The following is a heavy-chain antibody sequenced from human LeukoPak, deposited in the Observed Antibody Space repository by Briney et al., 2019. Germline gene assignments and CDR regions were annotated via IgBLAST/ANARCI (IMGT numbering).Heavy chain of an antibody. CDR1: GGTFSSYA. V-gene: IGHV1-69*05. CDR3: ARAVDFWSGAGYFDL. J-gene: IGHJ2*01. Sequence: ASVKVSCKASGGTFSSYAISWVRQAPGQGLEWMGGIIPIFGTANYAQKFQGRVTITTDGSTSTAYMELSSLRSEDTAVYYCARAVDFWSGAGYFDLWGRGTLVTVSS. D-gene: IGHD3-3*01. CDR2: IIPIFGTA.